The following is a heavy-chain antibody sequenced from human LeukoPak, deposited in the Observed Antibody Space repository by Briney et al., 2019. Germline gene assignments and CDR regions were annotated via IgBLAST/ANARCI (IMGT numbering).Heavy chain of an antibody. Sequence: SETLSLTCIVSGGSISSTTYYWGWIRQPPGKRLEWIGSIYYSGNTYYNPSLKSRVTISIDTPKNQFSLKLSSVTATDTAVYYCASGGSSSWYRWFDPWGQGTLVTVSS. D-gene: IGHD6-13*01. V-gene: IGHV4-39*01. CDR3: ASGGSSSWYRWFDP. CDR2: IYYSGNT. J-gene: IGHJ5*02. CDR1: GGSISSTTYY.